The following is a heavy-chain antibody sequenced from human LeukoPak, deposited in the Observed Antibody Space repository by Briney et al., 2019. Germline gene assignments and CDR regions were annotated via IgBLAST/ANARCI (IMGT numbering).Heavy chain of an antibody. CDR2: ISWNSGSI. CDR3: GRGGVVAAIDY. V-gene: IGHV3-9*01. D-gene: IGHD3-22*01. J-gene: IGHJ4*02. CDR1: GFTFDDYA. Sequence: GRSLRLSCAASGFTFDDYAMHWVRQAPGKGLEWVSGISWNSGSIGYADSVKGRFTISRDNAKNSLYLQMNSLRAEDTAVYYCGRGGVVAAIDYWGQGTLVTVSS.